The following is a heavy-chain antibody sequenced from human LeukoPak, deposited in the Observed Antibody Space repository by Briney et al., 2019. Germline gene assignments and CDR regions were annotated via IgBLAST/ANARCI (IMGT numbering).Heavy chain of an antibody. D-gene: IGHD3-10*01. Sequence: GGSLRLSCAASGFTFSSYAMSWVRQAPGKGLEWVSAISGSGGSTYYADSVKGRFTISRDNSKNTLYLQMNSLRADDTAVYYCAKGYGSGSYSMRSTYYFDYWGQGTLVTVSS. CDR3: AKGYGSGSYSMRSTYYFDY. CDR1: GFTFSSYA. CDR2: ISGSGGST. J-gene: IGHJ4*02. V-gene: IGHV3-23*01.